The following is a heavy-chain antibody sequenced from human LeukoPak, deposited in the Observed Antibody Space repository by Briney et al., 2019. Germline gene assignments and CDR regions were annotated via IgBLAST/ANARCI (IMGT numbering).Heavy chain of an antibody. CDR3: ARADYYGSGSSNDY. V-gene: IGHV4-59*01. Sequence: SETLSLTCTVSGGSISSYYWSWIRQPPGKGLEWIGYIYYSGSTNYNPSLKSRVTISVDTSKNQFSLKLSSMTAADTAVYYCARADYYGSGSSNDYWGQGTLVTVSS. CDR1: GGSISSYY. J-gene: IGHJ4*02. D-gene: IGHD3-10*01. CDR2: IYYSGST.